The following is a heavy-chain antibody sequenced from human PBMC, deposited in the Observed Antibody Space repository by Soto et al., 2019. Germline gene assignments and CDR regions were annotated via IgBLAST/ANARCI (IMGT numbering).Heavy chain of an antibody. Sequence: QVQLVQSGAEVKKPGSSVKVSCKASGGTFSSYTISWVRQAPGQGLEWMGRIIPILGIANYAQKFLGRVTITADKSTSTAYMELSSLRSEDTAVYYCAGSSSWYFDYWGQGTLVTVSS. CDR2: IIPILGIA. J-gene: IGHJ4*02. V-gene: IGHV1-69*02. D-gene: IGHD6-13*01. CDR1: GGTFSSYT. CDR3: AGSSSWYFDY.